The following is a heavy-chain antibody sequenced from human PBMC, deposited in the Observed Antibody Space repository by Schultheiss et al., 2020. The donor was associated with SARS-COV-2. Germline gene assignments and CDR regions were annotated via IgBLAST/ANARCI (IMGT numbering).Heavy chain of an antibody. V-gene: IGHV1-18*01. CDR2: ISAYNGNT. CDR3: ARWNDQAYYYYGMDV. Sequence: ASVKVSCKASGYTFTSYGISWVRQAPGQGLEWMGWISAYNGNTDYAQKLQGRVTITRDTSASTAYMELSSLRSEDTAVYYCARWNDQAYYYYGMDVWGQGTTVTVSS. CDR1: GYTFTSYG. J-gene: IGHJ6*02. D-gene: IGHD1-1*01.